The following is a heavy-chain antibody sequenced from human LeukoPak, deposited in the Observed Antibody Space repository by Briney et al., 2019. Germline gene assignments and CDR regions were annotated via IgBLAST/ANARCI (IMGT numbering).Heavy chain of an antibody. CDR2: IYYSGST. CDR1: GGSISSYY. CDR3: ARLSGDGYNGY. Sequence: SETLSLTCTVSGGSISSYYWSWIRQPPGKGLEWIGYIYYSGSTNYNPSLKSRVTISVDTSRNQFSLKLSSVTAADTAVYYCARLSGDGYNGYWGQGTLVTVSS. J-gene: IGHJ4*02. V-gene: IGHV4-59*08. D-gene: IGHD5-24*01.